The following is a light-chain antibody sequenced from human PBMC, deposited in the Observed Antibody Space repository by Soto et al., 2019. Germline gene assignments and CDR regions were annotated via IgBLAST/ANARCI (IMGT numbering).Light chain of an antibody. V-gene: IGLV2-8*01. Sequence: QSALTQPPSASGSPGQSVTISCTGTSSDVGFYNYVSWYQQHPGKAPKLIISEVSQRPSGVPDRFSGSKSGNTASLTVSGLQAEDEADYYCSSYAGSNNLVFGGGTKLTVL. CDR2: EVS. J-gene: IGLJ2*01. CDR1: SSDVGFYNY. CDR3: SSYAGSNNLV.